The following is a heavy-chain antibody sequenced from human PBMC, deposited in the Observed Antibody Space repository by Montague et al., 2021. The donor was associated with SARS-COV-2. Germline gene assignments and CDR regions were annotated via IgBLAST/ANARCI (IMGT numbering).Heavy chain of an antibody. V-gene: IGHV4-34*01. Sequence: SETLSLTCAVYGGSFNDYQWSWIRQPPGKGLEWVGGINHSGSANYNPSLKSRVTISADTSKNQFSLKLTPVTAADTAVYYCARGTSTVNIIVVVITGIGYYFDHWGQGTLVTVSS. D-gene: IGHD3-22*01. CDR3: ARGTSTVNIIVVVITGIGYYFDH. J-gene: IGHJ4*02. CDR1: GGSFNDYQ. CDR2: INHSGSA.